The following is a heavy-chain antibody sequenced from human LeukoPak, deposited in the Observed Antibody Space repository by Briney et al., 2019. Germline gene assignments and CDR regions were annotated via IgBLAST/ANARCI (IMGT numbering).Heavy chain of an antibody. CDR2: IYHSGST. CDR3: AGSYDYVWGSYRYDY. V-gene: IGHV4-30-2*01. CDR1: GGSISSGGYS. J-gene: IGHJ4*02. D-gene: IGHD3-16*02. Sequence: SQTLSLTCAVSGGSISSGGYSWSWIRQPPGKGLEWIGYIYHSGSTYYNPSLKSRLTISVDRSKNQFSLKLSSVTAADTAVYYCAGSYDYVWGSYRYDYWGQGTLVTVSS.